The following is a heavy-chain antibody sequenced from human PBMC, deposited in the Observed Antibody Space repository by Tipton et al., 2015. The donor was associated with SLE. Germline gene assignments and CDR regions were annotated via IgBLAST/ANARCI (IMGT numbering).Heavy chain of an antibody. CDR2: IKDDGSET. CDR3: TRHLIGIRALDY. D-gene: IGHD3-10*01. V-gene: IGHV3-7*03. CDR1: GFTFSSHW. J-gene: IGHJ4*02. Sequence: SLRLSCAASGFTFSSHWMSWVRQAPGKGLQWVGSIKDDGSETYYVGSLKGRFTISRDNAKNSLYLQMNSLSAEDTAIYYCTRHLIGIRALDYWGQGALVTVSS.